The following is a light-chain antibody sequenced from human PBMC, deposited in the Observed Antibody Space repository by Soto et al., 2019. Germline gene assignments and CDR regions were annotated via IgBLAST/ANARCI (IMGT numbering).Light chain of an antibody. CDR3: QQYGTSPWT. V-gene: IGKV3-20*01. CDR2: GAS. J-gene: IGKJ1*01. CDR1: QSVSNNY. Sequence: EIVLTQSPGTLSLSPGERATLSCRASQSVSNNYLAWYQQKPGQAPRLLIYGASSRATGIPDRFSGSGSGTDFTLTIRRLELEDFAVYFCQQYGTSPWTFGQGTKVDIK.